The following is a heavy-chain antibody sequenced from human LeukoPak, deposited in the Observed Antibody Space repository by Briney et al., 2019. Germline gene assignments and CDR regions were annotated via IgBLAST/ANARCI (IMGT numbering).Heavy chain of an antibody. CDR3: ARDGSGGSLYAGFDY. CDR1: GFTFSSYA. CDR2: ISYDGSNK. V-gene: IGHV3-30*04. Sequence: PGGSLRLSCAASGFTFSSYAMHWVRQAPGKGLEWVAVISYDGSNKYYADSVKGRFTISRGNSKNTLYLQMNSLRAEDTAVYYCARDGSGGSLYAGFDYWGQGTLVTVSS. J-gene: IGHJ4*02. D-gene: IGHD3-16*01.